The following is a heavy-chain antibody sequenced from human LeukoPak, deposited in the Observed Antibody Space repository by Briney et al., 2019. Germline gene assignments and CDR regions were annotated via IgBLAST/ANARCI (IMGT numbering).Heavy chain of an antibody. CDR3: AKQRIGSGYYLDY. D-gene: IGHD3-22*01. Sequence: GGSLRLSCAASGYTFSSYAMSWVRQAPGKGLEWVSAISGSGGSTYYADSVKGRFTISRDNSKNTLYLQMNSLRAEDTAVYYCAKQRIGSGYYLDYWGQGTLVTVSS. CDR2: ISGSGGST. CDR1: GYTFSSYA. V-gene: IGHV3-23*01. J-gene: IGHJ4*02.